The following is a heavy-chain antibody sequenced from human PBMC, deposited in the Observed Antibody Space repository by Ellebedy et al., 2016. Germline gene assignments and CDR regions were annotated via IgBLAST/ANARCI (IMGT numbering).Heavy chain of an antibody. CDR2: MNPNSGNT. CDR1: GYTFTSYD. CDR3: ARGAGSGYYYYYYYMDV. D-gene: IGHD3-22*01. J-gene: IGHJ6*03. V-gene: IGHV1-8*01. Sequence: ASVKVSCKASGYTFTSYDINWVRQATGQGLERMGWMNPNSGNTGYAQKFQGRVTMTRNTSISTAYMELSSLRSEDTAVYYCARGAGSGYYYYYYYMDVWGKGTTVTVSS.